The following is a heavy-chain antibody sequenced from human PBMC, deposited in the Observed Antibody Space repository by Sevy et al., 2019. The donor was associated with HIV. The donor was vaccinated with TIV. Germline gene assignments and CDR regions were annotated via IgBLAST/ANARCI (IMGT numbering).Heavy chain of an antibody. Sequence: GGSLRLSCAASGFTFSGSAMHWVRQASGKGLEWVGRIRSKANSYATAYAASVKGRFTISRDDSKNTAYLQMNSLKTEDTAVYYCTRHLQNPLEYSSSSWDFDYWGQGTLVTVSS. CDR2: IRSKANSYAT. V-gene: IGHV3-73*01. CDR3: TRHLQNPLEYSSSSWDFDY. CDR1: GFTFSGSA. D-gene: IGHD6-6*01. J-gene: IGHJ4*02.